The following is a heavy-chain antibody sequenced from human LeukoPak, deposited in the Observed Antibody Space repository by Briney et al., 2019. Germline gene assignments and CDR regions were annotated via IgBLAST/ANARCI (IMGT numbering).Heavy chain of an antibody. CDR1: GFTFSSYG. CDR3: AKRYSGSYFPYSYYYSMDV. D-gene: IGHD1-26*01. V-gene: IGHV3-30*02. Sequence: PGGSLRLSCAASGFTFSSYGMHWVRQAPGKGLEWVAFIRYDGSNKYYADSVKGRFTISRDNSKNTLYLQMNSLRAEDTAVYYCAKRYSGSYFPYSYYYSMDVWGKGTTVTVSS. CDR2: IRYDGSNK. J-gene: IGHJ6*03.